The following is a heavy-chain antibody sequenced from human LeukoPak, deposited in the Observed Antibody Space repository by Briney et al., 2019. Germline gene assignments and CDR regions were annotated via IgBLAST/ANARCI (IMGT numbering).Heavy chain of an antibody. CDR2: IIPIFGTA. D-gene: IGHD3-10*01. J-gene: IGHJ6*04. Sequence: SVKVSCKASRGTFSSYAISWVRQAPGQGLEWMGGIIPIFGTANYAQKFQGRVTITADESTSTAYMELSSLRSEDTAVYYCARDRATLRYYYGMDVWGKGTTVTVSS. V-gene: IGHV1-69*01. CDR3: ARDRATLRYYYGMDV. CDR1: RGTFSSYA.